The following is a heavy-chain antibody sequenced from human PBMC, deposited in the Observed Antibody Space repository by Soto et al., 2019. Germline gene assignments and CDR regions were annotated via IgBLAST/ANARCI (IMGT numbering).Heavy chain of an antibody. V-gene: IGHV4-30-2*01. CDR3: ARGAPVVNDY. CDR2: IYHSGST. D-gene: IGHD3-22*01. Sequence: QLQLQESGSGLVKPSQTLSLTCAVSGGSISSGGYSWSWIRQPPEKGLEWIGYIYHSGSTYYNPSLKSRVTLSVDRSKNQFSRKLSSVPAADTAVYYCARGAPVVNDYWGQGTLVTVSS. CDR1: GGSISSGGYS. J-gene: IGHJ4*02.